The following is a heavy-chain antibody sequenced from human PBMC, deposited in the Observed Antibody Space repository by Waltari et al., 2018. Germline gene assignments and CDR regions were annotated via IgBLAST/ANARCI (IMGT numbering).Heavy chain of an antibody. CDR1: GYSIRSGYY. CDR2: VYHSGNT. V-gene: IGHV4-38-2*01. Sequence: QVQLQESGPGLLNPSETLSLTCAVSGYSIRSGYYWGWVRQPSGKGLEWIGSVYHSGNTYYNPSLKSRLSISADTSNNQLSLKLGSVTAADTAVYYCARGAAAGSGPLIDYWGQGILATVSS. D-gene: IGHD6-13*01. J-gene: IGHJ4*02. CDR3: ARGAAAGSGPLIDY.